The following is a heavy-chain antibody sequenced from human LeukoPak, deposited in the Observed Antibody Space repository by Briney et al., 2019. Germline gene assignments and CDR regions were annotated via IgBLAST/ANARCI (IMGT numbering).Heavy chain of an antibody. Sequence: SVKVSCKASGGTFSNYAISWVRQAPGQGLEWMGGIITNFGTTNYAQKFQGRVTITADESTSAVYMELSSLRSEDTAVYYCARPRTYYDFWRGYPPFDYWGQGTLVTVSS. V-gene: IGHV1-69*13. CDR2: IITNFGTT. D-gene: IGHD3-3*01. J-gene: IGHJ4*02. CDR3: ARPRTYYDFWRGYPPFDY. CDR1: GGTFSNYA.